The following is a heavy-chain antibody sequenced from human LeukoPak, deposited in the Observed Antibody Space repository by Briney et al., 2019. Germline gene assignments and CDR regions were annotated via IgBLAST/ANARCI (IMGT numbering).Heavy chain of an antibody. J-gene: IGHJ3*02. V-gene: IGHV3-13*01. CDR2: IGIGGDT. D-gene: IGHD1-26*01. CDR3: VRERSGTSSDGFDI. CDR1: GFTFSNYE. Sequence: GGSLRLSCAGSGFTFSNYEMHWVRQVAGGGLEWVSAIGIGGDTFYTGSVKGRFTISREIAKNSFFLQMNSLSAGDTALYYCVRERSGTSSDGFDIWGQGTMVTVSS.